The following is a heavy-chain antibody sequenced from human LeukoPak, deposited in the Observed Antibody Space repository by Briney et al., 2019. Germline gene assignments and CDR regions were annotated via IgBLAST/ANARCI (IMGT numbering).Heavy chain of an antibody. J-gene: IGHJ4*02. CDR2: ISGSGGST. Sequence: GGSLRLSRAASGFTFSSYGMSWVRQAPGKGLEWVSAISGSGGSTYYADSVKGRFTISRDNSKNTLYLQMNSLRAEDTAVYYCAKVDRWFGELLSEYWGQGTLVTVSS. V-gene: IGHV3-23*01. D-gene: IGHD3-10*01. CDR1: GFTFSSYG. CDR3: AKVDRWFGELLSEY.